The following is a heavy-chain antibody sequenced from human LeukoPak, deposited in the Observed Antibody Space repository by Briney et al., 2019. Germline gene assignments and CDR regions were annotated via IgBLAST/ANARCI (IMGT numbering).Heavy chain of an antibody. CDR3: ARAGIRVTWEYFQH. CDR1: GYTFTGYY. Sequence: ASVKVSCKASGYTFTGYYMHWVRQAPGQGLEWMGWINPNSGGTNYAQKFQGRVTMTTDTSTSTAYMELRSLRSDDTAVYYCARAGIRVTWEYFQHWGQGTLVTVSS. CDR2: INPNSGGT. V-gene: IGHV1-2*02. D-gene: IGHD2-21*02. J-gene: IGHJ1*01.